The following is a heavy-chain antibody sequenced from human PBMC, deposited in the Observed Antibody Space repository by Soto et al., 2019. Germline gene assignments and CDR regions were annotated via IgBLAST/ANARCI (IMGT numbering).Heavy chain of an antibody. CDR1: GFTFSDCA. Sequence: HPGGSLRLSCAASGFTFSDCAMTWVRQAPGKGLEWVSSISGGGDTTYYADSVKGRVTISRDNSKNTLYLQMNSLGGEDTAVYYCAKQRAVSAGSSDFWGQGTLVTVSS. CDR3: AKQRAVSAGSSDF. CDR2: ISGGGDTT. J-gene: IGHJ4*02. V-gene: IGHV3-23*01. D-gene: IGHD6-19*01.